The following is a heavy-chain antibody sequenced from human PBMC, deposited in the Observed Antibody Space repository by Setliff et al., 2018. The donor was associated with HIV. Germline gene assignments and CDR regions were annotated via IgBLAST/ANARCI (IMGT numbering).Heavy chain of an antibody. CDR2: INHSGGT. V-gene: IGHV4-34*01. J-gene: IGHJ3*01. CDR3: ARGWGHDGFDF. Sequence: SETLSLTCAVYGRSFSGYHWNWIRQSPGKGLEWIGEINHSGGTNYNPSLKSRVTMSIDTSKNQFSLNVSSVTAADTAVYYCARGWGHDGFDFWGQGTMVTVSS. D-gene: IGHD7-27*01. CDR1: GRSFSGYH.